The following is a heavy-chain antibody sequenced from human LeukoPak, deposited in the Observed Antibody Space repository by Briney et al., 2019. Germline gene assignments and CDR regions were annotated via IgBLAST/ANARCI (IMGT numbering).Heavy chain of an antibody. Sequence: PGGSLRLSCAASGFTFSSYAMSWIRQAPGKGPEWVSAISGSGGSTYYADSVKGRFTISRDNSKNTLYLQMNSLRAEDTAVYYCAKWSAPYYDTSGTLDYWGQGTLVTVSS. J-gene: IGHJ4*02. D-gene: IGHD3-22*01. CDR3: AKWSAPYYDTSGTLDY. CDR1: GFTFSSYA. CDR2: ISGSGGST. V-gene: IGHV3-23*01.